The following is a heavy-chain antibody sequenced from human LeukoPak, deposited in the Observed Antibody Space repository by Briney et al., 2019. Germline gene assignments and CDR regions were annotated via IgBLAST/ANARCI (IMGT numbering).Heavy chain of an antibody. CDR3: ARVPPNDSSGYFVY. CDR1: GGTFSSYA. V-gene: IGHV1-69*04. CDR2: ISPILGRA. D-gene: IGHD3-22*01. J-gene: IGHJ4*02. Sequence: GASVKVSCKASGGTFSSYAISWVRQAPGQGLELMGRISPILGRANYAQEFQGRVTITADKSTSTAYMELSSLRSEDTAVYYCARVPPNDSSGYFVYWGQGTLVTVSS.